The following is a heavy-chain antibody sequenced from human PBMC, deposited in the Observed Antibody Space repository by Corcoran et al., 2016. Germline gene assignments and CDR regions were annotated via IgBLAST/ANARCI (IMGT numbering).Heavy chain of an antibody. CDR3: ARKARTARLDY. CDR2: INHSGST. CDR1: GGSFSGYY. J-gene: IGHJ4*02. Sequence: QVQLQQWGAGLLKPSETLSLTCAVYGGSFSGYYWSWSRRPPAKGLEWNGEINHSGSTNYNTSRKSRVTISVDTSKKQHSLKLSTVTAADTAVYYCARKARTARLDYWGQGTLVTVSS. V-gene: IGHV4-34*01. D-gene: IGHD6-6*01.